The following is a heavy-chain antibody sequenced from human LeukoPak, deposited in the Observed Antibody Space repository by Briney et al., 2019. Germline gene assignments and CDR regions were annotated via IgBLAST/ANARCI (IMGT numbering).Heavy chain of an antibody. V-gene: IGHV4-4*09. CDR2: IYPSGGT. J-gene: IGHJ4*02. CDR1: GGSISSYY. D-gene: IGHD3-3*01. Sequence: PSETLSLTCTVSGGSISSYYWSWIRQSPGKGLEWIGYIYPSGGTNYNPSLKSRVTMSVDTSKNQFSLKLSSVTAADTAVYYCASEDDFWSGYYDYWGQGTLVTVSS. CDR3: ASEDDFWSGYYDY.